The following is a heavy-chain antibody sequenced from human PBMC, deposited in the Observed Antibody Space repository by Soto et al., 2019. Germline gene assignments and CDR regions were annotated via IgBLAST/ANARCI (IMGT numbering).Heavy chain of an antibody. CDR3: AREGSYSAYNFAHGIQLWSFAF. D-gene: IGHD5-12*01. J-gene: IGHJ4*02. CDR1: GGSIKTVD. V-gene: IGHV4-4*07. Sequence: WGALGRTCISSGGSIKTVDVTWVRKPAGKGLEWIGRIFSSGSTSFNPSLESRVAMSVDTSKNHFSLNLSSVTAADMAVYYCAREGSYSAYNFAHGIQLWSFAFWGQGALVTVSS. CDR2: IFSSGST.